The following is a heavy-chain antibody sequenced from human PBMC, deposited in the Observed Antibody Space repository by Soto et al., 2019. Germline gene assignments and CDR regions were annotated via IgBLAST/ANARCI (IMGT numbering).Heavy chain of an antibody. D-gene: IGHD2-21*01. CDR1: GFTFSSYS. V-gene: IGHV3-21*01. CDR2: ISSSSSYI. CDR3: ARVSGDEGDY. Sequence: EVQLVESGGGLVKPGGSLRLSCAASGFTFSSYSMNWVRQAPGKGLEWVSSISSSSSYIYYADSVKGRFTISRDNAKNSLYLQMNSLSAEDTAVYYCARVSGDEGDYWGQGTLVTVSS. J-gene: IGHJ4*02.